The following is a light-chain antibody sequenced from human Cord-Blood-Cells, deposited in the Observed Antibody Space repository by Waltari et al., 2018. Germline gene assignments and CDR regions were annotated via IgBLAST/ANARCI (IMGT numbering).Light chain of an antibody. CDR3: SSYTSSSTRV. CDR2: DVS. J-gene: IGLJ3*02. CDR1: SSDLGGYNY. V-gene: IGLV2-14*03. Sequence: QSALTQPASVSGSPGQSINISCTGTSSDLGGYNYVSWYQQHTGKAPKRMIYDVSSGPAGVSNRRSGSKAGNTASLTSSGLQAEDEADYYCSSYTSSSTRVVGGGTKLNV.